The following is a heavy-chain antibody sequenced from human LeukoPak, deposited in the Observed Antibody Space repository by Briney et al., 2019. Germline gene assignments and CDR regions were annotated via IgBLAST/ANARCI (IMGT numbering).Heavy chain of an antibody. CDR3: ARDSWFGELSLDY. V-gene: IGHV1-18*01. J-gene: IGHJ4*02. CDR1: GYTFTSYG. CDR2: ISAYNGNT. Sequence: GASVMVFCKASGYTFTSYGISWVRQAPGQGLEWMGWISAYNGNTNYAQKLQRRVTMTTDTSTSTAYMELRSLRSDDTAVYYCARDSWFGELSLDYWVQGTLVTVSS. D-gene: IGHD3-10*01.